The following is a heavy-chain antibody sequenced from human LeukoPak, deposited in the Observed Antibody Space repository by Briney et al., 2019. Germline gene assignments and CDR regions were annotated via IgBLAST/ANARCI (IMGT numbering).Heavy chain of an antibody. Sequence: SVKVSCKASGGTFSSYAISWVRQAPGQGLEWMGGIIPIFGTANYAQKFQGRVTITADESTSTAYMELSSLRSEDTAVYYCAREDYYDSSGYYYNWFDPWGQGTLVTVSS. CDR2: IIPIFGTA. J-gene: IGHJ5*02. CDR1: GGTFSSYA. V-gene: IGHV1-69*13. D-gene: IGHD3-22*01. CDR3: AREDYYDSSGYYYNWFDP.